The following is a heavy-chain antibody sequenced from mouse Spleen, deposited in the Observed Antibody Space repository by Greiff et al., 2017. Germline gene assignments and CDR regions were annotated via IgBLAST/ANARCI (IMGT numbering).Heavy chain of an antibody. CDR2: IYPGDGDT. CDR1: GYAFSSSW. J-gene: IGHJ3*01. CDR3: ARTSPYVPCFAY. D-gene: IGHD1-1*01. Sequence: VQLQQSGPELVKPGASVKISCKASGYAFSSSWMNWVKQRPGKGLEWIGRIYPGDGDTNYNGKFKGKATLTADKSSSTAYMQLSSLTSEDSAFCVCARTSPYVPCFAYWGQGTLVTVSA. V-gene: IGHV1-82*01.